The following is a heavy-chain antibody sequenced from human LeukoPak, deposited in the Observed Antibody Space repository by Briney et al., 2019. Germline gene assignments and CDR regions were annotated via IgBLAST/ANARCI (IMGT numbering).Heavy chain of an antibody. CDR2: ISANSLHI. CDR3: AKDLGTPSWYSGSYRGPMDY. V-gene: IGHV3-21*04. J-gene: IGHJ4*02. CDR1: GFTFSDQS. D-gene: IGHD1-26*01. Sequence: GGSLRLSCAASGFTFSDQSMNWVRQAPGKGLEWVSSISANSLHIFYADSVKGRFTISRDNAKNSLYLQMNNLRAEDTAVYYCAKDLGTPSWYSGSYRGPMDYWGQGTLVTVSS.